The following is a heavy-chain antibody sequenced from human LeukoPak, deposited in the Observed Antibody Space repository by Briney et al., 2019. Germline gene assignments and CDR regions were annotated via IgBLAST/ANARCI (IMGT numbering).Heavy chain of an antibody. J-gene: IGHJ5*02. CDR3: ARGRCSSTSCYRSTVKTYNWFDP. CDR2: INHSGST. Sequence: SETLSLTCAVYGGSFSAYYWSWIRQPPGKGLEWIGEINHSGSTNYNPPLKSRVTISVDTSKNQFSLKLSSVTAADTAVYYCARGRCSSTSCYRSTVKTYNWFDPWGQGTPVTVSS. D-gene: IGHD2-2*02. V-gene: IGHV4-34*01. CDR1: GGSFSAYY.